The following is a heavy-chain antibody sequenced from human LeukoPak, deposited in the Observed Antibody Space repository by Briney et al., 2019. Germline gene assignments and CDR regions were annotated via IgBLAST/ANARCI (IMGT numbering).Heavy chain of an antibody. CDR1: GGSISSYY. CDR2: IYYSGST. J-gene: IGHJ5*02. CDR3: ARYNWNDRGWFDP. V-gene: IGHV4-59*01. D-gene: IGHD1-20*01. Sequence: PSETLSLTCTVSGGSISSYYWSWIRQPPGKGLEWIGYIYYSGSTNYNPSLKSRVTISVDTSKNQFSLKLSSVTAADTAVYYCARYNWNDRGWFDPWGQGTLVTVSS.